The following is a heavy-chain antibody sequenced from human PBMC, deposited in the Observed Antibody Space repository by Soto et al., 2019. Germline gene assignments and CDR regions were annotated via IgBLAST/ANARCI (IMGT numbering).Heavy chain of an antibody. V-gene: IGHV3-23*01. Sequence: PGGSLRLSCAASGFAFSSHPMSWVRQAPERGLGWVSGISDSGGLTYNADSVKGRFTISRDNSKNTLYLQINSLRAEDTALYYCARRAFGSSRSFDIWGQGTMVTVSS. D-gene: IGHD6-6*01. CDR2: ISDSGGLT. CDR1: GFAFSSHP. J-gene: IGHJ3*02. CDR3: ARRAFGSSRSFDI.